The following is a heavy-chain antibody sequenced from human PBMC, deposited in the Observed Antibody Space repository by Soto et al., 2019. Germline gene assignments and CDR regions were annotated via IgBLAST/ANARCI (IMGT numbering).Heavy chain of an antibody. CDR2: IKSDGSVT. Sequence: EVQLVESGGGLVQPGGSLRLSCAASGFTFSTYWMHWVRQAPGKGLVWVSRIKSDGSVTSYADSVKGRFTIPRDNAKNTLYLQMNSLRAEDTAVYYCARDLNEYSSGWGDYWGQGTLVTVSS. D-gene: IGHD6-19*01. CDR3: ARDLNEYSSGWGDY. CDR1: GFTFSTYW. J-gene: IGHJ4*02. V-gene: IGHV3-74*01.